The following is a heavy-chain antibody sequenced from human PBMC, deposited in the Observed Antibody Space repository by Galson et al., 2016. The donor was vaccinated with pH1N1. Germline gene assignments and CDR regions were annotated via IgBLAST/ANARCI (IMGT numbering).Heavy chain of an antibody. Sequence: SETLSLTCDVSDYLISNCCFWGWIRQPPGKGLEWLGAIHHTGVTYRSPPLKSRLTMSVDASKNQFSLKLTSVTAADTAVYFCVRLIDGAGNSVAALDIWGPGTVVTVSS. CDR1: DYLISNCCF. CDR3: VRLIDGAGNSVAALDI. V-gene: IGHV4-38-2*01. CDR2: IHHTGVT. D-gene: IGHD3-10*01. J-gene: IGHJ3*02.